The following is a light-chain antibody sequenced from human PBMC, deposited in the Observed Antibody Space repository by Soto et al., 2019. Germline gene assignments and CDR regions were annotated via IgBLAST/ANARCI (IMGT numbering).Light chain of an antibody. CDR1: QSITNS. CDR3: QQGHSMPFS. Sequence: DIQMTPAPSSLSACVRDRVTITGRASQSITNSLNWYQHKPGKAPTLLVYAASSLQSGVPSRFSGSGSGTDFTLTISSLQPEDFATYFCQQGHSMPFSFGPGTKVDIK. V-gene: IGKV1-39*01. CDR2: AAS. J-gene: IGKJ3*01.